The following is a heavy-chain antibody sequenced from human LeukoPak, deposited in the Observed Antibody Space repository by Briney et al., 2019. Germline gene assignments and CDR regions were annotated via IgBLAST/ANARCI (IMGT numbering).Heavy chain of an antibody. CDR1: GFTVSSNY. V-gene: IGHV3-53*01. CDR3: VSGVAMDV. Sequence: GGSLRLSCAASGFTVSSNYMSWVRQAPGKGLEWVSLIYSGGGTYYADSVKGRFTISRDNARNSLYLQMNSLRVEDTAVYYCVSGVAMDVWGQGTTVTVSS. CDR2: IYSGGGT. D-gene: IGHD3-10*01. J-gene: IGHJ6*02.